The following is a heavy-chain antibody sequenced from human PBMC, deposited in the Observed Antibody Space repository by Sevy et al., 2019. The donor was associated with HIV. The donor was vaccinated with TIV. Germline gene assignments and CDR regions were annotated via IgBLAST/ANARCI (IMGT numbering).Heavy chain of an antibody. Sequence: SDTRSLTCTVSGGAISSYFWTWVRQSPGKGLEWIGDIYFTGNTDYTPSLKSRVTLSLDTSTSQFSLTLNSVTAADTAIYYCARDYTTRPRVLDYWGQGTLVTVSS. J-gene: IGHJ4*02. CDR1: GGAISSYF. CDR2: IYFTGNT. CDR3: ARDYTTRPRVLDY. D-gene: IGHD1-1*01. V-gene: IGHV4-59*01.